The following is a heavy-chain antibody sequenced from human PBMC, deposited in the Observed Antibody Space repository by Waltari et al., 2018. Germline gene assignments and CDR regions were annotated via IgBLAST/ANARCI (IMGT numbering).Heavy chain of an antibody. V-gene: IGHV4-38-2*01. CDR2: IYHSGST. J-gene: IGHJ4*02. D-gene: IGHD2-2*01. CDR1: GYSISSGYY. CDR3: ARSVGDYCSSTSCNYYFDY. Sequence: QVQLQESGPGLVKPSETLSLTCAVPGYSISSGYYWGWIRQPPGTGLEWIGSIYHSGSTYYTPSLKSRVTISVDTSKNQFSLKLSSVTAADTAVYYCARSVGDYCSSTSCNYYFDYWGQGTLVTVSS.